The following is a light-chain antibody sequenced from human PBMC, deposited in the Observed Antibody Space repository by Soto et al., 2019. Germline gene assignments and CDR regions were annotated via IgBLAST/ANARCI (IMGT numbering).Light chain of an antibody. V-gene: IGLV2-11*01. CDR2: DVD. Sequence: QSALTQPRSVSGSPGQSVTISCTGISSDVGGYMFVSWYQEHPGKAPKLIIYDVDKRPSGVPDRFSGSKSGNTASLTISGLQADDEADYYCCSCAGSYTDVLFGGGTKLTVL. CDR1: SSDVGGYMF. J-gene: IGLJ2*01. CDR3: CSCAGSYTDVL.